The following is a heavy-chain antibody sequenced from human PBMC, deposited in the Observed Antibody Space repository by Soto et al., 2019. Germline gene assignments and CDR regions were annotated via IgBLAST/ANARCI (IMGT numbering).Heavy chain of an antibody. CDR2: ISAYNGNT. J-gene: IGHJ6*03. CDR1: GYTFTSYG. Sequence: GASVKVSCKASGYTFTSYGISWVRPAPGQGLEWMGWISAYNGNTNYAQKLQGRVTMTTDTSTSTAYMELRSLRSDDTAVYYCARDSVHSARFIFYYYYMDVWGKGTTGTGSS. CDR3: ARDSVHSARFIFYYYYMDV. D-gene: IGHD3-3*01. V-gene: IGHV1-18*01.